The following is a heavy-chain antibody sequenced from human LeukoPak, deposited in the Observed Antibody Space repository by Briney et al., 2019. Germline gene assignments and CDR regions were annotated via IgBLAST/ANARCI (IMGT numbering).Heavy chain of an antibody. J-gene: IGHJ4*02. Sequence: PSETLSLTCTVSGGSISSSSYYWGWIRQPPGKGLEWIGSIYYSGSTYYNPSLKSRVTISVDTSKNQFSLKLSSVTAADTAVYYCARDTRYCSGGSCSTFDYWGQGTLVTVSS. V-gene: IGHV4-39*07. CDR1: GGSISSSSYY. CDR3: ARDTRYCSGGSCSTFDY. D-gene: IGHD2-15*01. CDR2: IYYSGST.